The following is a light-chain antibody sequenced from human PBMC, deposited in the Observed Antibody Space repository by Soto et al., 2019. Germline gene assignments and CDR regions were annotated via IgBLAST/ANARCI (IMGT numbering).Light chain of an antibody. CDR1: QSVSSSY. CDR3: QQYGSSPIT. V-gene: IGKV3-20*01. CDR2: GAS. Sequence: EIVLTQSPGTLSLSPGERATRSCMASQSVSSSYLAWYQQKPGQAPRLLIHGASSRATGIPDRISGSGSGTDFTLTISRLEPEDFAVYYCQQYGSSPITFGQGTRLEIK. J-gene: IGKJ5*01.